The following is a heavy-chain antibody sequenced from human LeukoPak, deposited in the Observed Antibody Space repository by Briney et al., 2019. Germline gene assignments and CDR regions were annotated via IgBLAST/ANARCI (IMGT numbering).Heavy chain of an antibody. CDR1: GFTFNTQS. J-gene: IGHJ4*01. Sequence: GGSLRLSCAASGFTFNTQSMNWVRQAPGKGLEWLSAISSSGGHIYYAGSVQGRFIISRDDAKESVYLQLNSLRAEDTAVYYCARGLGWITPGAPYFDLWGHGTLVTVSS. D-gene: IGHD5-12*01. CDR2: ISSSGGHI. V-gene: IGHV3-21*01. CDR3: ARGLGWITPGAPYFDL.